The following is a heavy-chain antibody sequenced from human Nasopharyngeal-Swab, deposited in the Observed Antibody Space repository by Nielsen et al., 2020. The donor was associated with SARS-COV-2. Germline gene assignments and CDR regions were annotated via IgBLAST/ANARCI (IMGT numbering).Heavy chain of an antibody. CDR3: AREGDIVVVQDAFDI. CDR1: GFTFSSYS. Sequence: GESLKISCAASGFTFSSYSMNWVRQAPGKGLEWVSSISSSSSYIYYADSVKGRFTISRDNAKNSPYLQMNSLRAEDTAVYYCAREGDIVVVQDAFDIWGQGTMVTVSS. J-gene: IGHJ3*02. V-gene: IGHV3-21*01. D-gene: IGHD2-2*01. CDR2: ISSSSSYI.